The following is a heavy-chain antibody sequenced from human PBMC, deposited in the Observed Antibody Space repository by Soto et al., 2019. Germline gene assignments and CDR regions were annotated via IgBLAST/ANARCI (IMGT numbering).Heavy chain of an antibody. CDR3: ARETSLGQWLVLFAVFDY. V-gene: IGHV3-7*01. J-gene: IGHJ4*02. CDR2: IKQDGSEK. Sequence: QPGGSLRLSCAASGFTFSSYWMSWVRQAPGKGLEWVANIKQDGSEKYYVDSVKGRFTISRDNAKNSLYLQMNSLRAEDTAVYYCARETSLGQWLVLFAVFDYWGQGTLVTVSS. CDR1: GFTFSSYW. D-gene: IGHD6-19*01.